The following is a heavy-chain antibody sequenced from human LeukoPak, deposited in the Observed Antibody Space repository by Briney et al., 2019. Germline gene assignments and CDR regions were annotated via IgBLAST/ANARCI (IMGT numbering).Heavy chain of an antibody. CDR1: GYTLPRYD. V-gene: IGHV1-8*01. J-gene: IGHJ5*02. CDR3: ARGLDRVYLDPWFDP. Sequence: ASVRVSCKASGYTLPRYDINWVRQATGHGLEWIGWMKPNRGNTGYAQKVQGRVTMTRNTSITTAYMELSSLRSEDTAVYYCARGLDRVYLDPWFDPWGQGTLVTVSA. D-gene: IGHD6-13*01. CDR2: MKPNRGNT.